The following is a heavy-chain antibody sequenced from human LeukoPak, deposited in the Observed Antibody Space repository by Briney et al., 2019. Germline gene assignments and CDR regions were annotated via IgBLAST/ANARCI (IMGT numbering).Heavy chain of an antibody. J-gene: IGHJ4*02. CDR3: ARHGYYYDSSGYSSQVAKIDY. Sequence: ESLKISXKGSGYSFTSYWIGWVRQLPGKGLEGMGIIYPGDSDTRYSPSFQDQVTISAHKSISTTYLQWSSLKASDTAMYYCARHGYYYDSSGYSSQVAKIDYWGQGTLVTVSS. D-gene: IGHD3-22*01. CDR2: IYPGDSDT. V-gene: IGHV5-51*01. CDR1: GYSFTSYW.